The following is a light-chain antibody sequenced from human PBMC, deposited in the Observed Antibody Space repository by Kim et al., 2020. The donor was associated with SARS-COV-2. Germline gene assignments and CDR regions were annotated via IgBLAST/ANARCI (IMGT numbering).Light chain of an antibody. Sequence: EIVLTQSPGTLSLSPGERATLSCRASQSVSSSYLAWYQQKPGQAPRLLISGASRRATGIPDRFSGSGSGSDFTLTISRLEPEDFAVYHCQQYDTSPWTFGQGTKVDIK. CDR3: QQYDTSPWT. CDR1: QSVSSSY. V-gene: IGKV3-20*01. CDR2: GAS. J-gene: IGKJ1*01.